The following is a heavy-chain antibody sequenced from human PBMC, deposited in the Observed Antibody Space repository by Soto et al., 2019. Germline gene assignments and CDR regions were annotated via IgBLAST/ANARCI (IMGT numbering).Heavy chain of an antibody. D-gene: IGHD3-22*01. CDR3: AKRGPRYSSGYGGAFDI. Sequence: LRLSCAASGFTLDDYAMHWVRQVPGKGLEWVSGISWNSGIIGYADSVKGRFTISRDNAKNSLYLHMNSLRAEDTAFYYCAKRGPRYSSGYGGAFDIWGQGTVVTVSS. J-gene: IGHJ3*02. CDR2: ISWNSGII. CDR1: GFTLDDYA. V-gene: IGHV3-9*01.